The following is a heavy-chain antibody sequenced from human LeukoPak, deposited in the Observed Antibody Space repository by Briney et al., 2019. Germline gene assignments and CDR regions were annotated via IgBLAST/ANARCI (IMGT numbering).Heavy chain of an antibody. Sequence: GGSLRLSCAASGFTFSSYAMSWVRQAPGKGLEYVSAISSNGGSTYYANSVKGRFTISRDNSKNTLYLQMGSLRAEDMAVYYCARVTGAQVFDYWGQGTLVTVSS. CDR1: GFTFSSYA. D-gene: IGHD3-10*01. CDR2: ISSNGGST. CDR3: ARVTGAQVFDY. V-gene: IGHV3-64*01. J-gene: IGHJ4*02.